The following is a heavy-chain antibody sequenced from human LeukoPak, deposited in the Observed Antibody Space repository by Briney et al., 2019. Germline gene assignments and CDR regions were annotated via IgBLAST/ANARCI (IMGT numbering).Heavy chain of an antibody. Sequence: PGGSLRLSCAASGFTVSSNYMSWVRQAPGKGLEWVSVIYSGGSTYYADSVKGRFTISRDNSKNTLYLQMNSLRAEDTAVYYCARTYYDFWSGYKNWGQGTLVTVSS. D-gene: IGHD3-3*01. V-gene: IGHV3-53*01. J-gene: IGHJ4*02. CDR2: IYSGGST. CDR1: GFTVSSNY. CDR3: ARTYYDFWSGYKN.